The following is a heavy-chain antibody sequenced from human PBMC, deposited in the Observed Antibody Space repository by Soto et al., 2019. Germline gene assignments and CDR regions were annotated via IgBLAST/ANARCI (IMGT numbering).Heavy chain of an antibody. CDR1: GGSISSGDYY. V-gene: IGHV4-30-4*01. J-gene: IGHJ4*02. CDR3: ARGESKSIAVAHFDY. Sequence: SETLSLTCTVSGGSISSGDYYWSWIRQPPGKGLEWIGYIYYSGSTYYNPSLKSRVTISVDTSKNQFSLKLSSVTAADTAVYYCARGESKSIAVAHFDYWGQGTLVTVSS. CDR2: IYYSGST. D-gene: IGHD6-19*01.